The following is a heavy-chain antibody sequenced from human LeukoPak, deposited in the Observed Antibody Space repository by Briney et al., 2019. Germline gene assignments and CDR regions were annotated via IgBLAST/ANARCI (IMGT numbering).Heavy chain of an antibody. J-gene: IGHJ4*02. V-gene: IGHV3-23*01. CDR3: ARVNGYYGSGSLDY. D-gene: IGHD3-10*01. CDR2: ISGSGGST. CDR1: GFTFSTYA. Sequence: GGSLRLSCAASGFTFSTYAMSWVRQAPGKGLEWVSAISGSGGSTYYADSVKGRFTISRDNSKNTLYLQMNSLRAEDTAVYYCARVNGYYGSGSLDYWGQGTLVTVSS.